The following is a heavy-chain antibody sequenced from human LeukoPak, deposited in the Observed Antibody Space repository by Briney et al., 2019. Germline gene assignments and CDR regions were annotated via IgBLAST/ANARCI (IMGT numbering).Heavy chain of an antibody. CDR2: VEQSGST. CDR3: ARSQAEWAAPGFDN. V-gene: IGHV4-34*01. CDR1: GGSISSFY. J-gene: IGHJ3*02. Sequence: SETLPLTCTVSGGSISSFYWNWIRQSPGQGLEWIGEVEQSGSTKNNPSLKSRVTMSRDTSKNQFSLKLRSLTAADTAVYFCARSQAEWAAPGFDNWGQGTMVTVSS. D-gene: IGHD1-26*01.